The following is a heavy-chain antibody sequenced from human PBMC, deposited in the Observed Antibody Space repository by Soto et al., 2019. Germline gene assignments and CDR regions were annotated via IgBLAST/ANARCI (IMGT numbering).Heavy chain of an antibody. V-gene: IGHV3-23*01. Sequence: EVQLLESGGGLVQPGGSLRLSCAASGFTFSSYGLSWVRQAPGKGLEWVSGISGSGGSTYYADSVKGRFPISRDNSKNTLYLQMNSLRAEDTAVYYCAKSLGDMVTFGGVIIVTLGDYWGQGTLVTVTS. CDR1: GFTFSSYG. CDR2: ISGSGGST. D-gene: IGHD3-16*02. CDR3: AKSLGDMVTFGGVIIVTLGDY. J-gene: IGHJ4*02.